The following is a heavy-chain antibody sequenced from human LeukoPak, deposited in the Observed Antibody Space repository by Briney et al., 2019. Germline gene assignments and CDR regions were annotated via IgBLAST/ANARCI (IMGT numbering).Heavy chain of an antibody. Sequence: GGSIXSYYWSWIRQPPGKGLEWIGYIYYSGSTNYNPSLTSRVTISVDTSKNQFSLMLSSVTAADTAGYYFAGDXXXAFDIWGXGXMVTVSS. CDR3: AGDXXXAFDI. J-gene: IGHJ3*02. CDR2: IYYSGST. CDR1: GGSIXSYY. V-gene: IGHV4-59*01.